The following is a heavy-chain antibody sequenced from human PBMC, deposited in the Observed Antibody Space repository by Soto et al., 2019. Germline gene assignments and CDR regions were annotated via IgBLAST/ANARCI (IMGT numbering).Heavy chain of an antibody. J-gene: IGHJ5*02. D-gene: IGHD2-8*02. CDR1: GFTFSSYA. Sequence: GGSLRLSCAASGFTFSSYAVSWVRQAPGKGLEWVSSTTDGGYDTYYADSVRGRFTISRDNSGNTLYTLYLQMNSLRVEDTAIYYCAKSPGGYHNWFGPWGQGTLVTVSS. V-gene: IGHV3-23*01. CDR3: AKSPGGYHNWFGP. CDR2: TTDGGYDT.